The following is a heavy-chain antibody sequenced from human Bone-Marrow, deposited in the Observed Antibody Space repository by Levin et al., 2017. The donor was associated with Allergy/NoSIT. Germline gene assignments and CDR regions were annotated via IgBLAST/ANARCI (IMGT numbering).Heavy chain of an antibody. D-gene: IGHD3-10*01. Sequence: SCAASGFTLSSYSMNWVRQAPGKGLEWVSSISAGSHDTYYAASVKGRFTISRDNAKNSLYLQLNSLRAGDTAVYYCAREYYYGSASYITKPYMDVWGKGTTVTVSS. V-gene: IGHV3-21*01. CDR1: GFTLSSYS. CDR2: ISAGSHDT. CDR3: AREYYYGSASYITKPYMDV. J-gene: IGHJ6*03.